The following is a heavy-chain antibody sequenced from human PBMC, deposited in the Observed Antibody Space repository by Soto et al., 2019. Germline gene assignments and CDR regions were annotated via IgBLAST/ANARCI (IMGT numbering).Heavy chain of an antibody. D-gene: IGHD3-22*01. CDR1: GFTFDEYA. V-gene: IGHV3-20*04. Sequence: PGGSLRLSCAASGFTFDEYALTWVRQAPGKGLEWVAGINWNGGSKSYADSVKGRFTISRDNAKSSLYLQMNNLRAEDTAFYFCARATQSYYDTSGYYSYVHWGQGAQVTVSS. CDR2: INWNGGSK. J-gene: IGHJ4*02. CDR3: ARATQSYYDTSGYYSYVH.